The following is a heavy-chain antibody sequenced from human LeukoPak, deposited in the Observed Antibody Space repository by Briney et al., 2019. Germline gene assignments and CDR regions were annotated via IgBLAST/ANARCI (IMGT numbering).Heavy chain of an antibody. CDR1: GFTFSSYG. D-gene: IGHD5-12*01. V-gene: IGHV3-30*03. CDR3: TRVAYSAYDFGLDY. Sequence: GGSLRLSCAASGFTFSSYGMHWVRQAPGKGLEWVAVISYDGSNKYYADSVKGRFTISRDDSNSIAYLQMNSLKTEDAAVYYWTRVAYSAYDFGLDYWGQGTLVTVSS. J-gene: IGHJ4*02. CDR2: ISYDGSNK.